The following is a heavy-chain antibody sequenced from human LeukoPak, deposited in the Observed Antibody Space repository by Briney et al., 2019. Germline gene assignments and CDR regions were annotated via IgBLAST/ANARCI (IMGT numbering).Heavy chain of an antibody. Sequence: SETLSLTCAVYGGSFSGYYCSWIRQPPGKGLEWIGEKNHIGTTNYNPSLKSRVTISVDMSKNQVSLNLTSVTAADTAVYYCARLTVTTTYSYYMDVWGEGTTVTVSS. CDR1: GGSFSGYY. V-gene: IGHV4-34*01. D-gene: IGHD4-17*01. CDR2: KNHIGTT. CDR3: ARLTVTTTYSYYMDV. J-gene: IGHJ6*03.